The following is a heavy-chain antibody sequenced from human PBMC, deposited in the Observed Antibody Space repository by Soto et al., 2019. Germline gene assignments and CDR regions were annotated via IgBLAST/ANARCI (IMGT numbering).Heavy chain of an antibody. D-gene: IGHD6-13*01. CDR3: ARARATIAAAAIFDC. V-gene: IGHV4-4*02. CDR1: GGSISTSNW. Sequence: SETLSLTCTVSGGSISTSNWWSWVRQPPGKGLEWIGEVYRTGSTNYNPSLESRLTISVDKSKNQFSLKLTSVTAADTAVYYCARARATIAAAAIFDCWGQGNLVTVSS. CDR2: VYRTGST. J-gene: IGHJ4*02.